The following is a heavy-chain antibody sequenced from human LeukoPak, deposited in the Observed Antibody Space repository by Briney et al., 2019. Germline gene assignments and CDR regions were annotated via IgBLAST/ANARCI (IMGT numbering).Heavy chain of an antibody. Sequence: PSETLSLTCAVYGGSFSGYYWSWIRQPPGKGLGWIGEINHSGSTNYNPSLKSRVTISVDTSKNQFSLKLSSVTAADTAVYYCARGRSNYDFWSGYYPWASFDYWGQGTLVTVSS. CDR3: ARGRSNYDFWSGYYPWASFDY. V-gene: IGHV4-34*01. CDR2: INHSGST. D-gene: IGHD3-3*01. CDR1: GGSFSGYY. J-gene: IGHJ4*02.